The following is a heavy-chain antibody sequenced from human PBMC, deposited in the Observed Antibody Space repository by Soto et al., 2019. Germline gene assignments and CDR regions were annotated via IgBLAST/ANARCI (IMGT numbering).Heavy chain of an antibody. V-gene: IGHV3-33*01. D-gene: IGHD7-27*01. CDR3: ARGGTSTTYWGLFYN. CDR2: IWYDGNTK. Sequence: QIQLVESGGGVVQPGRSLRLSCVASGFTFNSYGFNWVRQAPGKGLEWVAVIWYDGNTKYYADSVKGRFTISRDNLRNTLYLQMNSLTADDTAVYYCARGGTSTTYWGLFYNWGQGTLVTVSS. J-gene: IGHJ4*02. CDR1: GFTFNSYG.